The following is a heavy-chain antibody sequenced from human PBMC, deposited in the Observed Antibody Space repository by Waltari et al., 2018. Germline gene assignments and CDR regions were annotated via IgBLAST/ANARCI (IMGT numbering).Heavy chain of an antibody. D-gene: IGHD4-17*01. J-gene: IGHJ5*02. CDR3: ARDKGYGDYDH. CDR1: GFTFSDYY. Sequence: QVQLVESGGGLVKPGGSLRLSCAASGFTFSDYYMSWIRQAPGKGLEWVTFISGSGNNKYYADSVKGRFTISRDNAKHSLFLQMNGLRAEDTAVYYCARDKGYGDYDHWGQGTLVTVSS. CDR2: ISGSGNNK. V-gene: IGHV3-11*04.